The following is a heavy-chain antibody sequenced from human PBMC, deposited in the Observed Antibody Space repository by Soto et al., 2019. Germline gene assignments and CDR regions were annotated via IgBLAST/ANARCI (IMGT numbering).Heavy chain of an antibody. J-gene: IGHJ4*02. D-gene: IGHD3-10*01. CDR1: GGSISSSSYY. V-gene: IGHV4-39*01. CDR2: IYYSGST. Sequence: PSETLSLTCTVSGGSISSSSYYWGWIRQPPWKGLEWIGSIYYSGSTYYNPSLKSRVTISVDTSKNQFSLKLSSVTAADTAVYYCARHNYGSGSTYFEYWGQGTLVTVSS. CDR3: ARHNYGSGSTYFEY.